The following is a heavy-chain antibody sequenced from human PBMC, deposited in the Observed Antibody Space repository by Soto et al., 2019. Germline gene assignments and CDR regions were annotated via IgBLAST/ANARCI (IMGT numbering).Heavy chain of an antibody. J-gene: IGHJ4*02. D-gene: IGHD6-6*01. Sequence: SGPTLVNPTQTLTLTCTFSGFSLSTSGVGVGWIRQPPGKALEWLALIYWDDDKRYSSSLNIRLTITKDTSKNQVVLTMTNMEPVDTDTYYCAHSRPPRLLDYWGQGTLVTVSS. V-gene: IGHV2-5*02. CDR1: GFSLSTSGVG. CDR3: AHSRPPRLLDY. CDR2: IYWDDDK.